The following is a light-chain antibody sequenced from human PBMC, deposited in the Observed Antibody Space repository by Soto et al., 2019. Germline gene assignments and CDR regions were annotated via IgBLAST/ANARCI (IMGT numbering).Light chain of an antibody. V-gene: IGLV4-69*01. CDR2: VNNDGSH. Sequence: QPVLTQSPSASASLGASVKRTCTLSSGHSNYAIAWHQQQSEKGPRYLMKVNNDGSHIKGDGIPDRFSGSSSGAERYLTISSLQSEDEADYYCQTWGTGYWVFGGGTKLTVL. CDR1: SGHSNYA. J-gene: IGLJ3*02. CDR3: QTWGTGYWV.